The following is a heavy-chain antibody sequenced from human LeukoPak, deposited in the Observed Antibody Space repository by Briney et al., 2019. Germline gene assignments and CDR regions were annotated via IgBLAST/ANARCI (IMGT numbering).Heavy chain of an antibody. J-gene: IGHJ6*02. Sequence: GGSLRLSCAASGFIFTHYAIHWVRQAPGKGLEWVAVVSDEAGHDSNADSRFSISRDNSENTGFLQMTSLTTEDTAVYYCARARLFGPRGLDVWGQGTTVSVSS. CDR2: VSDEAGHD. V-gene: IGHV3-30*04. CDR3: ARARLFGPRGLDV. D-gene: IGHD3-22*01. CDR1: GFIFTHYA.